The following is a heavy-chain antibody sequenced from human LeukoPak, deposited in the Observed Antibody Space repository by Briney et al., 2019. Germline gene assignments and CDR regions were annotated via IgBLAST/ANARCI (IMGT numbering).Heavy chain of an antibody. CDR1: GYTFTSYG. D-gene: IGHD3-9*01. J-gene: IGHJ4*02. Sequence: GASVKVSCKASGYTFTSYGISWVRQAPGQGLEWMGWISAYNGNTNYAQKLQGRVTMTTDTSTSTAYMELSSLRSEDTAVYYCARELVGNPIDYWGQGTLVTVSS. V-gene: IGHV1-18*01. CDR2: ISAYNGNT. CDR3: ARELVGNPIDY.